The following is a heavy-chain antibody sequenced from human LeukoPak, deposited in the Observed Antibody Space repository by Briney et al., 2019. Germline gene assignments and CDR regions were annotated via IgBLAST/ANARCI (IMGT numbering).Heavy chain of an antibody. V-gene: IGHV3-23*01. J-gene: IGHJ4*02. Sequence: GGSLRLSCAASGFTFSSYAMSWVRQAPGKGLEWVSGTSGSGGSTYCAGSVKGRFTISRDNSKNTLYLQMNSLRVEDTAVYYCAKNGGSQCYSHLDSWGQGTLVTVSS. CDR2: TSGSGGST. CDR3: AKNGGSQCYSHLDS. CDR1: GFTFSSYA. D-gene: IGHD2-15*01.